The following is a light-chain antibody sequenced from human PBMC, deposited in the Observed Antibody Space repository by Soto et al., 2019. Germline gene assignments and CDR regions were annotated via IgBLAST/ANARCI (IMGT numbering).Light chain of an antibody. J-gene: IGLJ3*02. V-gene: IGLV1-40*01. CDR2: GNS. CDR3: QSYDSSLSAL. Sequence: QSVLTQPPSVSGAPGQRVTISCTGSSSNIGAGYDVHWYQQLPGTAPKLPIYGNSNRPSGVPDRFSGSKSGTSASLAITGLQAEDEADYYCQSYDSSLSALFGGGTQLTVL. CDR1: SSNIGAGYD.